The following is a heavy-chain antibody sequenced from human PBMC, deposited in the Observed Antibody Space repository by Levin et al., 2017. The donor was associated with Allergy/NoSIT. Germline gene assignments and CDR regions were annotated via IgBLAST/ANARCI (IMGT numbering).Heavy chain of an antibody. Sequence: GESLKISCAVSGLTFSDHYMDWVRQAPGKGLEWVGRIPNKVNSDTKYAASVKGRFTISRDDSQSSLYLQMNSLKTEDTAVYYCARVGYSSGDFDYWGQGTLVTVSS. V-gene: IGHV3-72*01. CDR1: GLTFSDHY. D-gene: IGHD6-25*01. J-gene: IGHJ4*02. CDR3: ARVGYSSGDFDY. CDR2: IPNKVNSDT.